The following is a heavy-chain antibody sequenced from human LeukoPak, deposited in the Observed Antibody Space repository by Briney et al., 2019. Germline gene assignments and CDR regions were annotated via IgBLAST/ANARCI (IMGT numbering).Heavy chain of an antibody. D-gene: IGHD3-3*01. V-gene: IGHV4-34*01. J-gene: IGHJ4*02. CDR1: GGSFSGYY. CDR2: INHSGST. CDR3: ARARYVLRFLEWWDY. Sequence: SETLSLTCAVYGGSFSGYYWSWIRQPPGTGLEWIGEINHSGSTNYNPSLKSRVTISVDTSKNQFSLKLSSVTAADTAVYYCARARYVLRFLEWWDYWGQGTLVTVSS.